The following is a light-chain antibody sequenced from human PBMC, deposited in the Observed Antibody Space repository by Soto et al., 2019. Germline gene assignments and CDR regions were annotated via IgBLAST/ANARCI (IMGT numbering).Light chain of an antibody. CDR1: SGHSSYI. J-gene: IGLJ2*01. CDR3: KTWDNNILV. Sequence: QAVVTQSSSASASLGSSVKLTCTLSSGHSSYIIAWHQQQPGKAPRYLMKLEGSGSYNKGSGVPDRFSGSSSGADRYLTISILQFEDEANYYCKTWDNNILVFGGGTKLTVL. V-gene: IGLV4-60*02. CDR2: LEGSGSY.